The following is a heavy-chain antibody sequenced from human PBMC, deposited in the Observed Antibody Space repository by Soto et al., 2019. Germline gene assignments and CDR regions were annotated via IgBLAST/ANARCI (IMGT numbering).Heavy chain of an antibody. CDR1: GGSFSGYY. Sequence: PSETLSLTCAVYGGSFSGYYWSWIRQPPGKGLEWIGEINHSGSTNYNPSLKSRVTISVDTSKNQFSLKMSSVTAADTAVYYCARMGSGYNSHWGQGTLVTVSS. D-gene: IGHD6-25*01. J-gene: IGHJ4*02. CDR2: INHSGST. V-gene: IGHV4-34*01. CDR3: ARMGSGYNSH.